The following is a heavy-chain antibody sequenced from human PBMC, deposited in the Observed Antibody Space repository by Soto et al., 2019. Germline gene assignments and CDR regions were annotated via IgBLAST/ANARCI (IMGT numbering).Heavy chain of an antibody. D-gene: IGHD3-16*02. CDR1: GFIFTTYG. J-gene: IGHJ5*02. V-gene: IGHV3-33*05. CDR2: IQSDGSKE. CDR3: GRDLQLGVIYFAP. Sequence: QVQVVESGGGVVQPGRSLTLSCVTSGFIFTTYGMHWVSQAPGKGLEWVAAIQSDGSKEYYADSVKGRFTTSRDDSRNTLYLQMNSLRAEDPAQDYCGRDLQLGVIYFAPWGKGTLVTVSS.